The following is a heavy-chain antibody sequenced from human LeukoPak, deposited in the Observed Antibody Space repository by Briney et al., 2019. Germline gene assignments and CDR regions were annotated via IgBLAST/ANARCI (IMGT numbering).Heavy chain of an antibody. CDR1: GFTVTSNF. CDR3: TTANNYGSGRFDAFDI. V-gene: IGHV3-15*01. D-gene: IGHD3-10*01. Sequence: GGSLRLSCAASGFTVTSNFMSWVRQAPGKGLEWVGRVKSKTDYGTTDYTTPVKGRFTISRDDSENTLYLQMNSLKTEDTAVYYCTTANNYGSGRFDAFDIWGQGTMVTVSS. CDR2: VKSKTDYGTT. J-gene: IGHJ3*02.